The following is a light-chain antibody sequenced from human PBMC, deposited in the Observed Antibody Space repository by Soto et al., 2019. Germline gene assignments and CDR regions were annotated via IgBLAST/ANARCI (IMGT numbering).Light chain of an antibody. V-gene: IGLV2-14*01. Sequence: QSALTQPASVSGSPGQSITISCTGTSRDIGGYNYVSWHQQHPVKAHKVIITEVSNRPSGVSDRFSGSKSGNTASLTISGPHADDEADYYCSSYVNYNTFVIFGGGTKLTVL. CDR3: SSYVNYNTFVI. CDR2: EVS. J-gene: IGLJ2*01. CDR1: SRDIGGYNY.